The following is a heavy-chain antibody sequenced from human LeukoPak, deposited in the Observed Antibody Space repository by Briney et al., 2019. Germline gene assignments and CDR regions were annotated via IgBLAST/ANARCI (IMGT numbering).Heavy chain of an antibody. CDR2: INPSGGST. CDR1: GYTFTSYY. CDR3: ARDGQVVPAAYNWFDP. Sequence: ASVKVSCKASGYTFTSYYMHWVRQAPRQGLEWMGIINPSGGSTSYAQKFQGRVTMTRDTSTSTVYMELSSLRSEDTAVYYYARDGQVVPAAYNWFDPWGQGTLVTVSS. J-gene: IGHJ5*02. V-gene: IGHV1-46*01. D-gene: IGHD2-2*01.